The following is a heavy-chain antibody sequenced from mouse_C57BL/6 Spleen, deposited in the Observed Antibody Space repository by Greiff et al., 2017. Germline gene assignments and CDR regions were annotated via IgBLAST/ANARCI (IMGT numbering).Heavy chain of an antibody. J-gene: IGHJ2*01. V-gene: IGHV5-9-1*02. CDR3: TRDLGDYGIFDY. CDR2: ISSGGDYI. Sequence: EVKLMESGAGLVKPGGSLKLSCEASGFTFSSYAMSWVRQTPEKRLEWVAYISSGGDYIYYADTVKGRFTISRDNARNTLYLQMSSLKSEDTAMYYCTRDLGDYGIFDYWGQGTTLTVSS. D-gene: IGHD2-4*01. CDR1: GFTFSSYA.